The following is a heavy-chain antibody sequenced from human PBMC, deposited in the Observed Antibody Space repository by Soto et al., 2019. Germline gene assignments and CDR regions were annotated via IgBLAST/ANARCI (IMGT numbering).Heavy chain of an antibody. D-gene: IGHD3-22*01. V-gene: IGHV4-39*01. CDR3: ARSKGLIVVVPYAFDI. Sequence: QLQLQESGPGLVKPSETLSLTCTVSGGSISSSSYYGGWIRQPPGKGLEWIGSIYYSGSTYYNPSLKSRVTISVDTSKNQFSLKLSSVTAADTAVYYCARSKGLIVVVPYAFDIWGQGTMVTVSS. CDR1: GGSISSSSYY. CDR2: IYYSGST. J-gene: IGHJ3*02.